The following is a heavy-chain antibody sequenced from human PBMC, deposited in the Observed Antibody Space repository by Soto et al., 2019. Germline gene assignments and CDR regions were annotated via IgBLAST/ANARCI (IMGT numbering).Heavy chain of an antibody. CDR1: GFTFNYYW. V-gene: IGHV3-74*01. CDR3: VRGDKGGFDL. Sequence: GGSLRLSCAASGFTFNYYWMHCVRQAPGQGLVWVSHIHSDGSTTTYADSVKGRFTISRDNAKNTLYLQMNSLRAEDTAVYYCVRGDKGGFDLWGQGTTVTVSS. J-gene: IGHJ3*01. CDR2: IHSDGSTT. D-gene: IGHD2-21*02.